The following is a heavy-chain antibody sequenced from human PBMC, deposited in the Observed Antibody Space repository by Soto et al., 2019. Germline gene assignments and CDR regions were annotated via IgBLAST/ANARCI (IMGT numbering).Heavy chain of an antibody. CDR3: ARGRLMGYYYYGMDV. CDR1: GGSISRGGYY. V-gene: IGHV4-31*03. CDR2: IYYSAST. Sequence: PSETLSLTCTVSGGSISRGGYYWSWIRQHPGKGLEWIGYIYYSASTYYNPSLKSRVTILVDTSKNQFSLKLSSVTAADTAAYYCARGRLMGYYYYGMDVWGQGTTVTVSS. D-gene: IGHD3-10*01. J-gene: IGHJ6*02.